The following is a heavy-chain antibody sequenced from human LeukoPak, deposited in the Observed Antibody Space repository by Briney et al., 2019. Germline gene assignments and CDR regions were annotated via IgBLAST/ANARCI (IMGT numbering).Heavy chain of an antibody. J-gene: IGHJ4*02. Sequence: GESLKISCKGSGYSFTSYWIGWVRQMPGKGLEWMAIIYPGDSDTRYSPSFQGQVTISADKSISTDYLQWSSLKASDTAIYYCARLSITTSLRLYYFDYWGQGTLVTVPS. CDR1: GYSFTSYW. CDR2: IYPGDSDT. D-gene: IGHD2/OR15-2a*01. CDR3: ARLSITTSLRLYYFDY. V-gene: IGHV5-51*01.